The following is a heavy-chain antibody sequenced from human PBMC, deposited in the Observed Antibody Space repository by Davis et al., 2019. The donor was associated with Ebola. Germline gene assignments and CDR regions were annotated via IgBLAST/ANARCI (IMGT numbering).Heavy chain of an antibody. V-gene: IGHV2-5*02. CDR1: GFSLSTSGVG. J-gene: IGHJ5*02. CDR3: AHIAVAGQHNWFDP. CDR2: IYWDDDK. Sequence: SGPTLVKPTQTLTLTCTFSGFSLSTSGVGVGWIRQPPGKALEWLALIYWDDDKRYSPSLKSRPTITKDTSKNQVVLTMTNMDPVDTATYYCAHIAVAGQHNWFDPWGQGTLVTVSS. D-gene: IGHD6-19*01.